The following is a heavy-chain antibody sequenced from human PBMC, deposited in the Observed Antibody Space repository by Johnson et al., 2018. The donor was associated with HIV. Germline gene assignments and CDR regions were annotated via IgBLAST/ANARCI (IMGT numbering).Heavy chain of an antibody. CDR3: AKDNWKVYYGAFDI. CDR1: GFTFSSSY. V-gene: IGHV3-66*01. CDR2: LFSGGTT. Sequence: VQLVESGGGLVQPGGSLRLSCAASGFTFSSSYMSWVRQAPGKGLEWVSVLFSGGTTYYADSVKGIFTISRDNSKNTVYLQMNSLRAEDTAVNYCAKDNWKVYYGAFDIWGQGTMVTVSS. D-gene: IGHD3-10*01. J-gene: IGHJ3*02.